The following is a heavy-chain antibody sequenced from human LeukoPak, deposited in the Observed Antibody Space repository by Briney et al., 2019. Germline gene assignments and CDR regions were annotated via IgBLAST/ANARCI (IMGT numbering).Heavy chain of an antibody. CDR3: ASNSGYDSAY. D-gene: IGHD5-12*01. Sequence: GRSLRLSCAASGFTFSSYGMHWVRQAPGKGLEWVAVVSHDGTNEFSADSVKGRFTISRDNSKDTLYLQMNSLRAEDTAVYYCASNSGYDSAYWGQGTLVTVSS. CDR1: GFTFSSYG. CDR2: VSHDGTNE. J-gene: IGHJ4*02. V-gene: IGHV3-30*03.